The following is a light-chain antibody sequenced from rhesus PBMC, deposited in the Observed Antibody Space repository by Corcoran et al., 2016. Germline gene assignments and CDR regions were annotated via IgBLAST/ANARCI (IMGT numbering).Light chain of an antibody. CDR2: GTS. V-gene: IGKV1-74*01. Sequence: DIQMTQSPSPLSASVGDRATITCRASENVNQHLHWYQQKQGKAPKLRILGTSSLQTGVTARSSGRGYGTDYTLTISSLQPEDVATYYCQQSYCVQLTFGPRTKLNMK. CDR3: QQSYCVQLT. J-gene: IGKJ3*01. CDR1: ENVNQH.